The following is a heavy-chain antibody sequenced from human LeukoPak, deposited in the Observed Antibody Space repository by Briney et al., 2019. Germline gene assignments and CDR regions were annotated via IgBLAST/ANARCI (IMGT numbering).Heavy chain of an antibody. CDR2: IYYSGGT. V-gene: IGHV4-39*01. CDR3: VRHVLRFLEEKNWFDP. D-gene: IGHD3-3*01. J-gene: IGHJ5*02. Sequence: PSETLSLTCTVSGGSISGSFYYWAWIRQPPGKGLEWIGSIYYSGGTYYNPSLKNRVSVSVDTSKNQFSLKLSSVTAADTALYYCVRHVLRFLEEKNWFDPWGQGTLVTVSS. CDR1: GGSISGSFYY.